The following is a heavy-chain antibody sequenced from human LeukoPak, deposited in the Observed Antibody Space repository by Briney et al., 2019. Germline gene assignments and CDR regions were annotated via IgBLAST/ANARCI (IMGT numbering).Heavy chain of an antibody. V-gene: IGHV3-23*01. CDR2: ISNNGGYT. J-gene: IGHJ4*02. Sequence: GGSLRLSCAASGFTFSSSAMSWVRQAPGKGLEWVSAISNNGGYTYYADSVQGRFTISRDNSKSTLCLQMNSLRAEDTAVYYCAKQLGSLVVVMPTPNDYWGQGTLVTVSS. CDR3: AKQLGSLVVVMPTPNDY. D-gene: IGHD3-22*01. CDR1: GFTFSSSA.